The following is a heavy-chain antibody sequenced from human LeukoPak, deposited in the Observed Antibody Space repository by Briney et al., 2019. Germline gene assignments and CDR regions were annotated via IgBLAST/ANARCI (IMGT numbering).Heavy chain of an antibody. CDR1: GGSFRGYY. CDR3: ARGGGLRYFDWLLRYFQH. D-gene: IGHD3-9*01. V-gene: IGHV4-34*01. Sequence: SETLSLTCAVYGGSFRGYYWSWIRRPPGKGLEWIGEINHSGSTNYNPSLKSRVTISVDTSKNQFSLKLSSVTAADTAVYYCARGGGLRYFDWLLRYFQHWGQGTLVTVSS. J-gene: IGHJ1*01. CDR2: INHSGST.